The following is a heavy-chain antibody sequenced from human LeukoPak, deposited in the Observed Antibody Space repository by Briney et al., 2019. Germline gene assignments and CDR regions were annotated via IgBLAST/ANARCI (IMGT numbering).Heavy chain of an antibody. J-gene: IGHJ4*02. CDR2: ISWNSGSI. CDR3: AKEGGSSSWYYFDY. V-gene: IGHV3-9*01. CDR1: GFTFDDYA. Sequence: GRSLRLSCAASGFTFDDYAMHWVRQAPGKGLEWVSGISWNSGSIGYADSVKGRFTISRDNAKNSLYPQMNSLRAEDTALYYCAKEGGSSSWYYFDYWGQGTLVTVSS. D-gene: IGHD6-13*01.